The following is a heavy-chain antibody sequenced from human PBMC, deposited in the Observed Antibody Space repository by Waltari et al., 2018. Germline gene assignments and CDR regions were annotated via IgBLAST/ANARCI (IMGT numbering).Heavy chain of an antibody. J-gene: IGHJ3*02. V-gene: IGHV4-39*07. CDR1: GGSISSSSYY. Sequence: QLQLQESGPGLVKPSETLSLTCTVSGGSISSSSYYWGWIRQPPGKGLEWIGSIYYSGSTYYNPSLKSRVTISVDTSKNTVYLQMNNLRAEDTAVYYCTTRDIVVVVAAWPYAFDIWGQGTMVTVSS. CDR2: IYYSGST. D-gene: IGHD2-15*01. CDR3: TTRDIVVVVAAWPYAFDI.